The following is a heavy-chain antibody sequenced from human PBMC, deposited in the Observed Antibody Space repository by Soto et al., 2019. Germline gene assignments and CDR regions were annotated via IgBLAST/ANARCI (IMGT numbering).Heavy chain of an antibody. V-gene: IGHV3-30-3*01. CDR1: GFTFSTYA. CDR2: VTFDGSNK. CDR3: GRITLKTSVDTFDF. D-gene: IGHD3-22*01. Sequence: QVQLVESGGGVVQPGRSLRLSCAASGFTFSTYALHWVRQAPGKGLEWVATVTFDGSNKYHADSVEGRFTISRDDSKNPLYLQLNSLRAEDTAVAYCGRITLKTSVDTFDFWGQGTMVTVSS. J-gene: IGHJ3*01.